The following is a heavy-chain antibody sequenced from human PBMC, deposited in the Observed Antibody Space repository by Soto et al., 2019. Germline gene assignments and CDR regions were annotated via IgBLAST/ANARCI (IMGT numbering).Heavy chain of an antibody. CDR1: GFAVSTNY. Sequence: GGSLRLSCAASGFAVSTNYMSWVRQAPGRGLEWVSILYSGTSTYYADSVKGRFAISRHNSKNTLYLQMDSLRAEDTAVYFCARAVYDILTGYYFDFWGQGVLVTVSS. J-gene: IGHJ4*02. CDR2: LYSGTST. V-gene: IGHV3-53*04. D-gene: IGHD3-9*01. CDR3: ARAVYDILTGYYFDF.